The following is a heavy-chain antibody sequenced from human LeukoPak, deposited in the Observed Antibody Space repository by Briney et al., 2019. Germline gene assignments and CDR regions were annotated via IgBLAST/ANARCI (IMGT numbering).Heavy chain of an antibody. J-gene: IGHJ4*02. V-gene: IGHV4-59*08. CDR1: GGSISSYY. CDR2: IYYSGGT. Sequence: SETLSLTCTVSGGSISSYYWSWIRQPPGKGLEWIGYIYYSGGTNYNPSLKSRVTISVDTSKNQFSLKLSSVTAADTAVYYCASLSKYYYESRGFFDYWGQGTLDTVSS. CDR3: ASLSKYYYESRGFFDY. D-gene: IGHD3-22*01.